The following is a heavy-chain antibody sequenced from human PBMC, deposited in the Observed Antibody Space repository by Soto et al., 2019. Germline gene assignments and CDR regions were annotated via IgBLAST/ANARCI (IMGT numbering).Heavy chain of an antibody. CDR1: GFTFSSYA. D-gene: IGHD3-9*01. CDR3: AKASGGEELVIYFDY. V-gene: IGHV3-23*01. J-gene: IGHJ4*02. Sequence: GGSLRLSCAASGFTFSSYAMSWVRQAPGKGLEWVSAISGSGGSTYYADSVKGRFTISRDNSKNTLYLQMNSLRAEDTAVYYCAKASGGEELVIYFDYWGQGTLVTVSS. CDR2: ISGSGGST.